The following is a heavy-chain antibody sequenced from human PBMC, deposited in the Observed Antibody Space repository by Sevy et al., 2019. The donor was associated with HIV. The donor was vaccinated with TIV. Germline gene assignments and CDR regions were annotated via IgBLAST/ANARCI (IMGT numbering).Heavy chain of an antibody. CDR1: GGSISSYY. Sequence: SETLSLTCTVSGGSISSYYWSWIRQPPGKGLEWIGYIYYSGSTNYNPSLKSRVTISVDTSKNQFSLKLSSVTAADTAVYYSARDGYNEGIFDYWGQGTLVTVSS. D-gene: IGHD5-12*01. J-gene: IGHJ4*02. V-gene: IGHV4-59*01. CDR2: IYYSGST. CDR3: ARDGYNEGIFDY.